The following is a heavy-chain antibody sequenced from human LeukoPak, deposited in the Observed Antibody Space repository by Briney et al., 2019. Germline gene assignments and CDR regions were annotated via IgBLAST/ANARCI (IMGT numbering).Heavy chain of an antibody. CDR2: INPSGGST. Sequence: ASVKVSCKASRYTFTSYYMHWVPQAPGQGLEWMGIINPSGGSTSYAQKFQGRVTMTRDMSTSTVYMELSSLRSEDTAVYYCARSRIVGAITDYWGQGTLVTVSS. CDR3: ARSRIVGAITDY. D-gene: IGHD1-26*01. J-gene: IGHJ4*02. V-gene: IGHV1-46*01. CDR1: RYTFTSYY.